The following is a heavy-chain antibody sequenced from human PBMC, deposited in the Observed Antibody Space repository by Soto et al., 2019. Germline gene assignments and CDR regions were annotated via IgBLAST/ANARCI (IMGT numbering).Heavy chain of an antibody. Sequence: QVQLVQSGAEVKKPGSSVKVSCKASGGTFSSYAISWVRQAPGQGLEWMGGIIPIFGTANYAQKFQGRVTITSDKSTSTAYMELSSLRSEDTAVYYCARDRIVVVTAIPEWGWYCDLWGRGTLVTVSS. CDR2: IIPIFGTA. J-gene: IGHJ2*01. CDR1: GGTFSSYA. V-gene: IGHV1-69*06. D-gene: IGHD2-21*02. CDR3: ARDRIVVVTAIPEWGWYCDL.